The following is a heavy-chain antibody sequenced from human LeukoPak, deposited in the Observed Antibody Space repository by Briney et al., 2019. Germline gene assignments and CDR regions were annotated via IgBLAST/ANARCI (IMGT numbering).Heavy chain of an antibody. J-gene: IGHJ5*02. V-gene: IGHV4-39*07. D-gene: IGHD3-9*01. Sequence: SETLSLTCTVSGGSISSSSYYWGWIRQPPGKGLEWIGSIYYSGSTYYNPSLKSRVTISVDTSKNQFSLKLSSVTAADTAVYYCARDLFSRVLRYFDWLHPPNWFDPWGQGTLVTVSS. CDR1: GGSISSSSYY. CDR2: IYYSGST. CDR3: ARDLFSRVLRYFDWLHPPNWFDP.